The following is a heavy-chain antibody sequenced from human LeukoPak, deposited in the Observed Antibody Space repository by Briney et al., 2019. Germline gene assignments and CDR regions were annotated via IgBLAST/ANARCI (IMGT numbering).Heavy chain of an antibody. CDR3: ARDLYCSGGSCYPNYGMDV. J-gene: IGHJ6*02. V-gene: IGHV4-34*01. CDR2: INHSGST. CDR1: GGSFSGYY. D-gene: IGHD2-15*01. Sequence: SETLSLTCAVYGGSFSGYYWSWIRQPPGKGLEWIGEINHSGSTNYNPSLKSRVTISVDTSKNQFPLKLSSVTAADTAVYYCARDLYCSGGSCYPNYGMDVWGQGTTVTVSS.